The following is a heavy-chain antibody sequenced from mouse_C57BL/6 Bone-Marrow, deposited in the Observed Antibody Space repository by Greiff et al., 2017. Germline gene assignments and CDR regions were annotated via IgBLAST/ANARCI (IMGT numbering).Heavy chain of an antibody. J-gene: IGHJ3*01. V-gene: IGHV1-50*01. CDR2: IDPSDSYT. D-gene: IGHD2-12*01. Sequence: QVQLQQPGAELVKPGASVKLSCKASGYTFTSYWMQWVKQRPGQGLEWIGEIDPSDSYTNYNQKFKGKATLTVDTSSSTAYLQLSSLTSEDSAVYYWTRSYERNPAWFAYWGQGTLVTVSA. CDR1: GYTFTSYW. CDR3: TRSYERNPAWFAY.